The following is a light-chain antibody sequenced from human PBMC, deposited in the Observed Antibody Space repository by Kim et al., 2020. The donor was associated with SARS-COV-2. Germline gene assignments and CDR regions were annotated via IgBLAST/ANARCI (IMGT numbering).Light chain of an antibody. V-gene: IGKV3-20*01. CDR1: QSVTSSF. Sequence: SLAPGERGTLSCRASQSVTSSFLAWYKHKPGQAPRLLIYGASSRATGIPDRCSGNGSGTDFTLTISRLEPEDVAMYYCQHFGSSPFGPGTKVDIK. CDR2: GAS. CDR3: QHFGSSP. J-gene: IGKJ3*01.